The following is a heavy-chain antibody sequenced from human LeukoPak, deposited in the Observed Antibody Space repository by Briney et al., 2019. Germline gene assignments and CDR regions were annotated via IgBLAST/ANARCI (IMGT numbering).Heavy chain of an antibody. CDR1: GGSISSYY. CDR3: ARAHSSGWYEDY. J-gene: IGHJ4*02. D-gene: IGHD6-19*01. CDR2: IYYSGST. Sequence: SETLSLTCTVSGGSISSYYWSWIRQPPGKGLEWIGYIYYSGSTNYNPSLKSRVTISLDTSKNQFSLILSSVTAADTAVYYCARAHSSGWYEDYWGQGPLVTVSS. V-gene: IGHV4-59*01.